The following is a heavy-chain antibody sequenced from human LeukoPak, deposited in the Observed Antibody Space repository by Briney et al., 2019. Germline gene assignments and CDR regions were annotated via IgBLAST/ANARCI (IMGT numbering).Heavy chain of an antibody. J-gene: IGHJ5*02. Sequence: ASVKVSCKASGYTFTSYGISWVRQAPGQGLEWMGWINPDSGGTNYAQKFQGRVTMTRDTSLTTAYMGLTRLTSDDTAVYYCARGGFSNEEFDPWGQGTLVTVSS. CDR1: GYTFTSYG. CDR3: ARGGFSNEEFDP. D-gene: IGHD3-3*01. CDR2: INPDSGGT. V-gene: IGHV1-2*02.